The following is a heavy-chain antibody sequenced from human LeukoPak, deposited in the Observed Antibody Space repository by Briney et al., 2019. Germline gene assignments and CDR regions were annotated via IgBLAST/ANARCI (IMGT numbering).Heavy chain of an antibody. J-gene: IGHJ6*02. Sequence: PSETLALTCTVSGGPISSYYWSWIRQPAGKGLEGIGRIYTSGSTNYNPSLKSRVTMAVDTSKNQYSLKLSSVTAADTAVYYCARDLGVTIFGLSNGMDVWGQGATVTVSS. V-gene: IGHV4-4*07. CDR3: ARDLGVTIFGLSNGMDV. CDR2: IYTSGST. D-gene: IGHD3-3*01. CDR1: GGPISSYY.